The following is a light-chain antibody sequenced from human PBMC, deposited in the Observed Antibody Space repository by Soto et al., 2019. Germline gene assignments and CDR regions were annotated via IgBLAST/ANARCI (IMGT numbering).Light chain of an antibody. Sequence: EIVLTQSPGTLSLSPGERATLSCRASQSVSSSFLAWYQQKPGQAPRLLIYGASSRATGSPDRFSGSGSETDFTLTSSRLEPEDVAVYYCQQYGSSPLTFGGGTKVEIK. V-gene: IGKV3-20*01. CDR3: QQYGSSPLT. CDR1: QSVSSSF. J-gene: IGKJ4*01. CDR2: GAS.